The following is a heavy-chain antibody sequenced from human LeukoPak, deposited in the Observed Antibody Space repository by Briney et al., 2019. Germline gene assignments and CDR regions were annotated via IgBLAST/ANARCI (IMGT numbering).Heavy chain of an antibody. D-gene: IGHD3-16*01. CDR3: ARDQRFGFDY. CDR2: IRTSAASAYHT. CDR1: GFTFTDYH. Sequence: GGSLRLSCAASGFTFTDYHMNWVRQAPGRGLEWVANIRTSAASAYHTNYADSVQGRVIISRDDAKKTLYLHKNRPRDGDTGVDYCARDQRFGFDYWGQGILVTVSS. V-gene: IGHV3-48*02. J-gene: IGHJ4*02.